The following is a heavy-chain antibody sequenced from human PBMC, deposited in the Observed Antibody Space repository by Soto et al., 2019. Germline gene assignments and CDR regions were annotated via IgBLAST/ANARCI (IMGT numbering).Heavy chain of an antibody. CDR3: AREEKQLARYGGDFDY. Sequence: PSETLSLSCGVSDGSVSTGNFYWSWIRRPPGKGLEWIGHIYYTGTTNYNPSLKSRVTISVDTSNNQFSLKLTSVTAADTAVYYCAREEKQLARYGGDFDYWGQGVLVTVSS. D-gene: IGHD6-13*01. V-gene: IGHV4-61*01. CDR1: DGSVSTGNFY. CDR2: IYYTGTT. J-gene: IGHJ4*02.